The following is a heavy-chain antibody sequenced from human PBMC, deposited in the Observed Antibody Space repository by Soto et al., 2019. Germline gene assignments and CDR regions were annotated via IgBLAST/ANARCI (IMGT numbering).Heavy chain of an antibody. Sequence: QVRLVQSGAEVKKPGASVKISCKTSGYKFISYYLHWVRQAPGQGLEWMGMITPTGGATTYAQKSLXRLXMTRDTPTTTVYMELSSLRFDDTAVYCCTRASTVNPYVFDYWGQGTLVTVSS. J-gene: IGHJ4*02. D-gene: IGHD4-17*01. CDR3: TRASTVNPYVFDY. CDR1: GYKFISYY. CDR2: ITPTGGAT. V-gene: IGHV1-46*03.